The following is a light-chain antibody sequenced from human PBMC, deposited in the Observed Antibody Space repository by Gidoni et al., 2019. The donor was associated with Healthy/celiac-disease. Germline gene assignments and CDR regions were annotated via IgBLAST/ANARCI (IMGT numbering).Light chain of an antibody. CDR1: QSVSSN. Sequence: EIVMKQSPATLSVSPGERATLSCRASQSVSSNLAWYQQKPGQAPRLLIYGASARATGIPARFSGSVSGTEFTLTISSLQSEYFAVYYCQQYNNWPPLTFGGGTKVEIK. J-gene: IGKJ4*01. V-gene: IGKV3-15*01. CDR2: GAS. CDR3: QQYNNWPPLT.